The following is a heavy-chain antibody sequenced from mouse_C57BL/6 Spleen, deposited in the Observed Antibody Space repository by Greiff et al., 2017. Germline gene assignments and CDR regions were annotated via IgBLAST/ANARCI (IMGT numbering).Heavy chain of an antibody. CDR1: GYTFTSYW. D-gene: IGHD2-3*01. Sequence: VQLQQPGAELVKPGASVKLSCKASGYTFTSYWMPWVKQRPGQGLEWIGMIHPNSGSTNYNEKFKSKATLTVDKSSSTAYMQLSSLTSEDSAVYYCARYLDDGSPWCAYWGQGTLVTVSA. CDR3: ARYLDDGSPWCAY. CDR2: IHPNSGST. V-gene: IGHV1-64*01. J-gene: IGHJ3*01.